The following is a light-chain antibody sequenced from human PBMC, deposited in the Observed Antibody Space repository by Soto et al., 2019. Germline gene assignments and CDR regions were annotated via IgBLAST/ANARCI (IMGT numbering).Light chain of an antibody. CDR2: DIS. V-gene: IGKV3-11*01. Sequence: EIVLTQSPVTLSLSPGERATLSCRASQSVPNYLAWYQQKPGQAPRLVIYDISHRATGIPARFSGSGSGTDFTLTISNLEPEDAAVYYCPPRNSWPRSTFGQGTKLEIK. CDR1: QSVPNY. CDR3: PPRNSWPRST. J-gene: IGKJ2*02.